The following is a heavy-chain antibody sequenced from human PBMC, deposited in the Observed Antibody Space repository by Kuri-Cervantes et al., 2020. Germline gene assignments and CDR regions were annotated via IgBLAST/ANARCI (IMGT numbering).Heavy chain of an antibody. CDR1: GFTFSSYA. J-gene: IGHJ4*02. D-gene: IGHD1-26*01. Sequence: GGSLRLSCAASGFTFSSYAMSWVRQAPGKGLEWVSAISGSGGSTYYADSVKGRFTISRDNSKNTLYLQMNSLTTEDTAVFYCAKQTVGSYFDYWGQGTLVTVSS. V-gene: IGHV3-23*01. CDR2: ISGSGGST. CDR3: AKQTVGSYFDY.